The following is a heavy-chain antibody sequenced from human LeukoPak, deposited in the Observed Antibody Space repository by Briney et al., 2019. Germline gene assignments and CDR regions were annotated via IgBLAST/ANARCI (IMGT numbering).Heavy chain of an antibody. CDR1: GGTFSSYA. CDR2: IIPIFGTA. CDR3: ARDNSVGDIAWWFDP. V-gene: IGHV1-69*05. J-gene: IGHJ5*01. D-gene: IGHD2-15*01. Sequence: SVKVSCKASGGTFSSYAISWVRQAPGQGLEWMGGIIPIFGTANYAQKFQGRITLTRDMSTTTDYMELSSLTSEDTAVYYCARDNSVGDIAWWFDPWGQGTLVTVSS.